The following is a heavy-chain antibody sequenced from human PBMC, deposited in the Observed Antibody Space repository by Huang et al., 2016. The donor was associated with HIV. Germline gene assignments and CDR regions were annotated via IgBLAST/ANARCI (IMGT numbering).Heavy chain of an antibody. J-gene: IGHJ4*02. D-gene: IGHD3-9*01. CDR3: ARNYDILTGYDL. Sequence: EVQLVESGGGLVKPGGSLRLSCAASGFTFSNYNMNWVRQAPGKGVELVSAITYKSRSLYYTDLVKGRFTISRDNAKNFLYLQMSSLRAEDTAVYYCARNYDILTGYDLWGQGTLVTVSS. CDR2: ITYKSRSL. V-gene: IGHV3-21*01. CDR1: GFTFSNYN.